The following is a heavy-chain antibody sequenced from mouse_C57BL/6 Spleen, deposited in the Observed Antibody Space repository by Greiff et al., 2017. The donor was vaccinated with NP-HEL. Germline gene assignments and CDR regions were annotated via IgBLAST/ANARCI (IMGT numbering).Heavy chain of an antibody. V-gene: IGHV1-50*01. CDR3: ARPSCDGYQPHFAY. Sequence: QVQLQQSGAELVKPGASVKLSCKASGYTFTSYWMQWVKQRPGQGLEWIGEIDPSDSYTNYNQKFKGKATLTVDTSSRTAYMQLSSLTSEDSAVYYCARPSCDGYQPHFAYWGQGTLVTVSA. D-gene: IGHD2-3*01. CDR1: GYTFTSYW. CDR2: IDPSDSYT. J-gene: IGHJ3*01.